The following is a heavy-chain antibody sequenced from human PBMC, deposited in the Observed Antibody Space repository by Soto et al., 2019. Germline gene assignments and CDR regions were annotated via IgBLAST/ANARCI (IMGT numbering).Heavy chain of an antibody. CDR2: ISSSSSYI. V-gene: IGHV3-21*01. CDR1: GFTFSSYS. CDR3: ARYSIAAAGTLLYYYYGMDV. Sequence: GGSLRLCCAASGFTFSSYSMNWVRQAPGQGLEWVSSISSSSSYIYYADSVKGRFTISRDNAKNSLYLQMNSLRAEDTAVYYCARYSIAAAGTLLYYYYGMDVWGQGTTVTVSS. D-gene: IGHD6-13*01. J-gene: IGHJ6*02.